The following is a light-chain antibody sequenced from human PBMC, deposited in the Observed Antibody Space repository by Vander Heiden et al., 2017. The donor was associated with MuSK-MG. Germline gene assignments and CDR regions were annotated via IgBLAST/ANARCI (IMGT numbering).Light chain of an antibody. CDR3: QQSYSTPWT. CDR2: AAS. CDR1: QSISSY. V-gene: IGKV1-39*01. Sequence: DIQMTQSPSSLSASVGDRVTITCRASQSISSYLNWYQQKPGKAPKLLIYAASSLQSGVPSRFSGSGSGTDFTLTISMLHPEDFATYYCQQSYSTPWTFGQGTKVEIK. J-gene: IGKJ1*01.